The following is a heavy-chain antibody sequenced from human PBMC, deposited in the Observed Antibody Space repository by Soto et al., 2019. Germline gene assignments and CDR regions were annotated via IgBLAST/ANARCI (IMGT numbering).Heavy chain of an antibody. V-gene: IGHV4-39*01. Sequence: SETLSLTCTVSGGSISSSSYYWGWIRQPPGKGLEWIGSIYYSGSTYYNPSLKSRVTISVDTSKNQFSLKLSSVTAADTAVYYCARMLTAAAGMFLAYYYYGMDVWGQGTTVTVSS. J-gene: IGHJ6*02. D-gene: IGHD6-13*01. CDR1: GGSISSSSYY. CDR3: ARMLTAAAGMFLAYYYYGMDV. CDR2: IYYSGST.